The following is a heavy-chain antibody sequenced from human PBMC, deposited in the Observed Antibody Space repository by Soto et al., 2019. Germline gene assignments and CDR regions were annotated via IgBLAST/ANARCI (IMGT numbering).Heavy chain of an antibody. V-gene: IGHV1-2*02. CDR1: GYTFTSYY. CDR2: INPDSGVT. CDR3: ARDRGVRDV. J-gene: IGHJ6*02. Sequence: QVQLVQSGAEVKKPGASVKVSCKASGYTFTSYYMHWVRQAPGQGLEWMGWINPDSGVTYYPHKFQDRVTMTRDTSISTAYTELSRLTSDDTALYTCARDRGVRDVWGQGTTVIVSS. D-gene: IGHD2-8*01.